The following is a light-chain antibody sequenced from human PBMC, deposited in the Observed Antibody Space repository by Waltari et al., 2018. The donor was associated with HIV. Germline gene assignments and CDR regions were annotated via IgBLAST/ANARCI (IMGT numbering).Light chain of an antibody. V-gene: IGLV2-11*01. CDR3: CSYTGTYTRYV. CDR2: DVD. CDR1: SSDVGSYKY. Sequence: QSALTQPRSVSGSPGQSVTISCTGTSSDVGSYKYVSWYQLRPGKAPKLIIHDVDMRPSGVPDRFSGSKSGNTASLTISGLQAEDEADYYCCSYTGTYTRYVFGTGAKVTVL. J-gene: IGLJ1*01.